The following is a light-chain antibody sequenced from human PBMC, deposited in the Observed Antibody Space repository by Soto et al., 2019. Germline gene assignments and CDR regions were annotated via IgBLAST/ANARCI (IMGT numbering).Light chain of an antibody. CDR1: QSIGSW. CDR2: DAS. CDR3: QQYNSYSSWT. J-gene: IGKJ1*01. V-gene: IGKV1-5*01. Sequence: DIQMTQSPSTLSASFGDRVTITCRASQSIGSWLAWYQQKPGKAPRLLIYDASSLESGVPSRFSGSGSGTEFTLTISSLQPDDFATYYCQQYNSYSSWTFGQGTKVDIK.